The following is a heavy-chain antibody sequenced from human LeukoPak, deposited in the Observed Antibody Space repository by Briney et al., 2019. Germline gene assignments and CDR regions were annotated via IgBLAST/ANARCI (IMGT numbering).Heavy chain of an antibody. V-gene: IGHV3-11*01. CDR1: TFTFSNSY. CDR2: ISSSAGTI. J-gene: IGHJ4*02. D-gene: IGHD3/OR15-3a*01. Sequence: GGSLRLSCVASTFTFSNSYMSWIRQAPGKGLGWISYISSSAGTIFYADSVEGRFTVSRDNTKNSLYLQMNALRADDTAVYYCARTIGTGPLGHFDYWGQGTLVTVSS. CDR3: ARTIGTGPLGHFDY.